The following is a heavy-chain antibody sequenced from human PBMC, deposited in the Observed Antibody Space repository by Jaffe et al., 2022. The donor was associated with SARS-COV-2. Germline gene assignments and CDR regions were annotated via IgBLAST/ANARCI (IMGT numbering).Heavy chain of an antibody. CDR1: GFTFDDYA. CDR2: ISGDGGST. V-gene: IGHV3-43*02. J-gene: IGHJ4*02. D-gene: IGHD6-13*01. CDR3: AKDTSPGEYSSSCYDY. Sequence: EVQLVESGGGVVQPGGSLRLSCAASGFTFDDYAMHWVRQAPGKGLEWVSLISGDGGSTYYADSVKGRFTISRDNSKNSLYLQMNSLRTEDTALYYCAKDTSPGEYSSSCYDYWGQGTLVTVSS.